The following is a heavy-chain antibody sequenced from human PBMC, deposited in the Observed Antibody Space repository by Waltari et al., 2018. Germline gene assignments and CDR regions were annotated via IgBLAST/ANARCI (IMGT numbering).Heavy chain of an antibody. CDR2: INSDGSDT. CDR1: GFTFNKYW. CDR3: ARVARKTYSSPVPGRDYYYGMDV. Sequence: EEQLVESGGGLIQPGESLRVSCAVSGFTFNKYWMNWVRQSPGKGLVWVSRINSDGSDTSYADFVKGRFTISRDNAKNTVYLQRKSLRAEDTAVYFCARVARKTYSSPVPGRDYYYGMDVWGLWTTVTVAS. D-gene: IGHD3-22*01. J-gene: IGHJ6*02. V-gene: IGHV3-74*01.